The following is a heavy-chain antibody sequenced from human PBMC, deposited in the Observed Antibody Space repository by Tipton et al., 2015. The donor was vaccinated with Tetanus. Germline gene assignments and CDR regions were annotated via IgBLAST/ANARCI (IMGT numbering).Heavy chain of an antibody. V-gene: IGHV1-46*01. CDR2: INPSDGST. CDR1: GYTFTDYY. D-gene: IGHD2-2*01. CDR3: ARGASCGPDYYYGMDV. J-gene: IGHJ6*02. Sequence: QVQLVQSGAEVKKPGASVKVSCKASGYTFTDYYIHWVRQAPGQGLEWMGIINPSDGSTRHAQKFQGRVSMTRDTFTSTVYMEVSSLRSDDTAVYYCARGASCGPDYYYGMDVWGQGTTVTVSS.